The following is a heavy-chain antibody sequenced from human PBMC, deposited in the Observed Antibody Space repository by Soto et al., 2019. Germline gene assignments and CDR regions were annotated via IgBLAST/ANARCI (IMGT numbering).Heavy chain of an antibody. Sequence: QVQLVQSGAEVKKPGSSVKVSCKASGGTFSSYAISWVRQAPGQGLEWMGGIIPMFGTANYAQKFQGRVTITADKSTTTAHMELSSLRSEDTAVYYCASAPIVVVPGALDYSYDMDVWSQGTTVTVSS. CDR2: IIPMFGTA. CDR3: ASAPIVVVPGALDYSYDMDV. V-gene: IGHV1-69*06. J-gene: IGHJ6*02. CDR1: GGTFSSYA. D-gene: IGHD2-2*01.